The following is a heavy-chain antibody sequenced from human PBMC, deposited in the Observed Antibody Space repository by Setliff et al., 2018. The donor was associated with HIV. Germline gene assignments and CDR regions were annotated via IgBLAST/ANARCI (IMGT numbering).Heavy chain of an antibody. V-gene: IGHV4-39*01. CDR2: MSYSGTT. J-gene: IGHJ4*02. D-gene: IGHD3-3*01. CDR1: GGSFSSGNYY. CDR3: ARHGLRFLACFDY. Sequence: KTSETMSLTCTVSGGSFSSGNYYWDWIRQPPGEGLEWIGGMSYSGTTYYNPSLKSRVTMSVDTSKNQFSLKLSSATATDTAVYYCARHGLRFLACFDYWGQGALVTVSS.